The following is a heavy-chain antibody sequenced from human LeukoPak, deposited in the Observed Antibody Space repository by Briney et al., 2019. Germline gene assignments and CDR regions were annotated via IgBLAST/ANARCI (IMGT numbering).Heavy chain of an antibody. CDR1: GFTFSSYA. V-gene: IGHV3-23*01. CDR3: ASQYSRGWYYFDY. CDR2: ISGSGGST. Sequence: GGSLRLSCAASGFTFSSYAMSWVRQAPGKGLEWVSTISGSGGSTYYADSVKGRFTVSRDNSKNTLYLQMNSLRAEDTAVYYCASQYSRGWYYFDYWGQGTLVTVSS. D-gene: IGHD6-19*01. J-gene: IGHJ4*02.